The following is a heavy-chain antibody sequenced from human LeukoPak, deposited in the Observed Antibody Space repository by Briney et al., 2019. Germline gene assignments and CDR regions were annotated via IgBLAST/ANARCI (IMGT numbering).Heavy chain of an antibody. CDR2: INPNTGGT. Sequence: ASVKVSCKASGYIFTGYYMHWVRQAPGQGLEWMGWINPNTGGTNYAQKFQGRVTMTRDMSTSTVYMELSSLRSEDTAVYYCARVLHPGPFDYWGQGTLVTVSS. CDR3: ARVLHPGPFDY. CDR1: GYIFTGYY. V-gene: IGHV1-2*02. J-gene: IGHJ4*02.